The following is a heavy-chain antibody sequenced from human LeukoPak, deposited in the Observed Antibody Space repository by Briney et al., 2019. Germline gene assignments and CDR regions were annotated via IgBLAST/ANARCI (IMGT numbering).Heavy chain of an antibody. J-gene: IGHJ6*04. D-gene: IGHD6-13*01. CDR3: AKVVQYSSSWYGSYYYGMDV. CDR1: GFTFSSYG. CDR2: ISDDGSNK. Sequence: GRSLRLSCAASGFTFSSYGMHWVRQAPGKGLEWVAVISDDGSNKYYADSVKGRFTISRDNSKNTLYLQMNSLRAEDTAVYYCAKVVQYSSSWYGSYYYGMDVWGKGTTVTVSS. V-gene: IGHV3-30*18.